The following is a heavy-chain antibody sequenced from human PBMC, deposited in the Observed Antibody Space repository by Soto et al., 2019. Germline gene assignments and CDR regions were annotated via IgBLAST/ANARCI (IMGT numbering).Heavy chain of an antibody. D-gene: IGHD2-8*01. CDR1: GYTFSSFE. V-gene: IGHV1-8*01. CDR2: MNPNNGDT. CDR3: ARWVSATDFDS. J-gene: IGHJ4*02. Sequence: GASVKVSCKASGYTFSSFEIHWVRQAAGQGLEWMGWMNPNNGDTGHAQKFQGRVTMTRNTSISTAFMELRSLRSEDTAMCYCARWVSATDFDSWGQGTLVTVSS.